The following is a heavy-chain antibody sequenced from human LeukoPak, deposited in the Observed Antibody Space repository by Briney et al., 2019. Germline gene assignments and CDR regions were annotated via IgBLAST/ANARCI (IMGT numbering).Heavy chain of an antibody. V-gene: IGHV3-23*01. D-gene: IGHD6-19*01. CDR3: AKGKVAGNIYYYYGMDV. CDR1: GFTFNTYA. J-gene: IGHJ6*02. CDR2: ISGTGGGT. Sequence: GGSLRLSCAASGFTFNTYAVTWVRQAPGKGLEWVSAISGTGGGTYYSDSVKGRFTISRDNSQNTLSLQMNSLRAEDTAVYYCAKGKVAGNIYYYYGMDVWGQGTTVTVSS.